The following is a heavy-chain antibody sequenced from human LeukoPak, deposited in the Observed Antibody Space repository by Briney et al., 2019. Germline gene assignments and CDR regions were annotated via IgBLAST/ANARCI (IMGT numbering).Heavy chain of an antibody. Sequence: SETLSLTCTVSGGSISSYYWSWIRQPPGKELEWIGYIYYSGSTNYNPSLRSRVTISVDTSKNQFSLKLSSVTAADTAVYYCAKSPAVDAAFDIWGQGTMVTVSS. D-gene: IGHD4-23*01. CDR3: AKSPAVDAAFDI. CDR2: IYYSGST. J-gene: IGHJ3*02. CDR1: GGSISSYY. V-gene: IGHV4-59*08.